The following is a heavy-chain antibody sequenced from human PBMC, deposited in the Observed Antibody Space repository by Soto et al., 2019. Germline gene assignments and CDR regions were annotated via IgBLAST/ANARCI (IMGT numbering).Heavy chain of an antibody. CDR2: INHSGST. V-gene: IGHV4-39*07. Sequence: PSETLSLTCTVSGGSIVTGSYYWGWIRQPPGKGLEWIGEINHSGSTNYNPSLKSRVTISVDTSKNQFSLKLSSVTAADTAVYYCARGRSSSWYVYNWFDPWGQGTLVTVSS. D-gene: IGHD6-13*01. J-gene: IGHJ5*02. CDR1: GGSIVTGSYY. CDR3: ARGRSSSWYVYNWFDP.